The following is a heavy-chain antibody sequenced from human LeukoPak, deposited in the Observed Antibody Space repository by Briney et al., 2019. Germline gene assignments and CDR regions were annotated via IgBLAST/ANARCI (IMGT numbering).Heavy chain of an antibody. CDR3: ARDRPSGWYLQYYFNY. D-gene: IGHD6-19*01. Sequence: GGSLRLSCAASGFTFSNYWMSWVRQAPGKGLEWVANIKPDGTDKYYVGSVKGRFTISRDNAKNSLYLQVNSLRAEDTAVYYCARDRPSGWYLQYYFNYWGQGALVTVSS. J-gene: IGHJ4*02. CDR2: IKPDGTDK. V-gene: IGHV3-7*04. CDR1: GFTFSNYW.